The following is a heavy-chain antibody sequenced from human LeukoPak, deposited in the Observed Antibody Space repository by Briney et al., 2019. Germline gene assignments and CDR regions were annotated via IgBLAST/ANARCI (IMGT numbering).Heavy chain of an antibody. CDR2: IGSSGSTI. CDR1: GFTFSSYS. V-gene: IGHV3-48*04. J-gene: IGHJ4*02. D-gene: IGHD2-21*01. CDR3: TRGRGGDD. Sequence: PGGSLRLSCAASGFTFSSYSMNWVRQAPGKGLEWVSYIGSSGSTIYYADSVRGRFTVSRDNARNSLFLQMNSLRADDTAVYYCTRGRGGDDWGQGTLVTISS.